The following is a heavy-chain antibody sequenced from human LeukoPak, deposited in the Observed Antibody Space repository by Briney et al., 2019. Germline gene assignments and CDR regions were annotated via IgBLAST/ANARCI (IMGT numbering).Heavy chain of an antibody. Sequence: ASVKVSCKASGYTFTSYDINWVRQATGQGLEWMGWMNPNSGNTGYAQKFQGRVTMTRDMSTSTVYMELSSLRSEDTAVYYCARDLGSYYGSGSSRGKNYFDYWGQGTLVTVSS. V-gene: IGHV1-8*01. CDR1: GYTFTSYD. D-gene: IGHD3-10*01. J-gene: IGHJ4*02. CDR3: ARDLGSYYGSGSSRGKNYFDY. CDR2: MNPNSGNT.